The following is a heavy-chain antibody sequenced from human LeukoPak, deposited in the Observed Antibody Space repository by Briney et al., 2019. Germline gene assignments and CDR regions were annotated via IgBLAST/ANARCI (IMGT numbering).Heavy chain of an antibody. CDR3: AGRDYGDWRFDY. Sequence: SETLSLTCTVSGGSISSHYWSWIRQPPGKGLEWIGYIYYSGSTNYNPSLKSRVTISVDTSKNQFSLKLSSVTAADTAVYYCAGRDYGDWRFDYWGQGTLVTVSS. CDR2: IYYSGST. V-gene: IGHV4-59*08. CDR1: GGSISSHY. J-gene: IGHJ4*02. D-gene: IGHD4-17*01.